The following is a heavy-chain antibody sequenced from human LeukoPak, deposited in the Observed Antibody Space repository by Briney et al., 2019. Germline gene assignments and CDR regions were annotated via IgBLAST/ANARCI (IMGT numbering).Heavy chain of an antibody. J-gene: IGHJ4*02. Sequence: ASVKVSCKASGYNFTDYYMHWVRQAPGQGLEWMGWINPNSGGTNYAQKFQGRVTMTRDTSISTAYMELSRLRSDDTAVYYCARFDPVFCSGGSCYAPDDYWGQGTLVTVSS. CDR1: GYNFTDYY. V-gene: IGHV1-2*02. CDR2: INPNSGGT. D-gene: IGHD2-15*01. CDR3: ARFDPVFCSGGSCYAPDDY.